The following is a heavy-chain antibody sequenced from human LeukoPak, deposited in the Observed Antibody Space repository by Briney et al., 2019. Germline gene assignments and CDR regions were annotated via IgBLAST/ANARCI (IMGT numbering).Heavy chain of an antibody. V-gene: IGHV1-18*01. CDR3: ARTRPTPGYYGSGAPFDY. CDR2: ISAYNGNT. D-gene: IGHD3-10*01. CDR1: GYTFTSYG. J-gene: IGHJ4*02. Sequence: ASVKVSCKASGYTFTSYGISWVRQAPGQGLEWMGWISAYNGNTNYAQKLQGRVTMTTDTSTSTAYMELRSLRSDDTAVYYCARTRPTPGYYGSGAPFDYWGQGTLVTVSS.